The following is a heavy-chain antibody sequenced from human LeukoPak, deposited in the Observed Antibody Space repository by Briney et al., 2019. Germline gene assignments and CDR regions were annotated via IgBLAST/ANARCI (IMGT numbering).Heavy chain of an antibody. J-gene: IGHJ3*02. D-gene: IGHD2-2*01. CDR1: GYTFTSYG. Sequence: ASVKVSCKASGYTFTSYGISWVRQAPGQGLEWMGWISAYNGNTNYAQKLQGRVTMTTDTSTSTAYMELSSLRSEDTAVYYCARAMGPARGPNATPDAFDIWGQGTMVTVSS. CDR3: ARAMGPARGPNATPDAFDI. V-gene: IGHV1-18*01. CDR2: ISAYNGNT.